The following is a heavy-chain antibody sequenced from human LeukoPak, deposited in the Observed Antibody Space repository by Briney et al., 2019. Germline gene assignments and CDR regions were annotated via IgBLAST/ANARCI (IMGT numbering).Heavy chain of an antibody. CDR1: GFTFSSYA. CDR3: AREGTLGVYFDY. J-gene: IGHJ4*02. V-gene: IGHV3-30-3*01. CDR2: ISYDGSNK. Sequence: GGSLRLSCAASGFTFSSYAMHRVRQAPGKGLEWVAVISYDGSNKYYADSVKGRFTISRDNSKNTLYLQMNSLRAEDTAVYYCAREGTLGVYFDYWGQGTLVTVSS.